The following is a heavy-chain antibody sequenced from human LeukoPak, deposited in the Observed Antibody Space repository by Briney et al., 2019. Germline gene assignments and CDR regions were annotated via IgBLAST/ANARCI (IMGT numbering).Heavy chain of an antibody. CDR3: ARRDGYNSYYFDY. Sequence: SETLSLTCTVSGGSISSYYWSWIRQPPGKGLEWIGYIYYSGSTKYNPPLKSRVTISVDTSKNQFSLKLSSVTAADTAVYYCARRDGYNSYYFDYWGQGTLVTVSS. CDR1: GGSISSYY. J-gene: IGHJ4*02. V-gene: IGHV4-59*08. CDR2: IYYSGST. D-gene: IGHD5-24*01.